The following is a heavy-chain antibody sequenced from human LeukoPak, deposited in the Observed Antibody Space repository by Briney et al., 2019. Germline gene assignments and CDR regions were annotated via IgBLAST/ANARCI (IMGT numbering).Heavy chain of an antibody. J-gene: IGHJ3*02. Sequence: SETLSLTCTVSGGSINSSTYYWGWIRQPPGKGLEWIGSIYYSGSTYYNSSLKSRVTISVDTSKNHFSLKLSSMTAADTAVYYCAASIAVAGRLGAFDIWGQGTMVTVSS. D-gene: IGHD6-13*01. CDR3: AASIAVAGRLGAFDI. V-gene: IGHV4-39*02. CDR2: IYYSGST. CDR1: GGSINSSTYY.